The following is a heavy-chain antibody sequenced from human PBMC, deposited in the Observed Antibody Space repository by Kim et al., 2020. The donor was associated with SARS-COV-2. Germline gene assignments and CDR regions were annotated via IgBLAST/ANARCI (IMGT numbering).Heavy chain of an antibody. CDR2: IKQDGSEK. D-gene: IGHD3-10*01. Sequence: GGSLRLSCAASGFTFSSYWMSWVRQAPGKGLEWVANIKQDGSEKYYVDSVKGRFTISRDNAKNSLYLQMNSMRAEDTAVYYCARVGVYYYGSGSYYNAPYFDYWGQGTLVTVSS. V-gene: IGHV3-7*01. CDR1: GFTFSSYW. CDR3: ARVGVYYYGSGSYYNAPYFDY. J-gene: IGHJ4*02.